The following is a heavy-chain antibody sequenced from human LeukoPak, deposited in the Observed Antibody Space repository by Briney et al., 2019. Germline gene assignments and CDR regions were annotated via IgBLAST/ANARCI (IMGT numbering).Heavy chain of an antibody. D-gene: IGHD3-9*01. Sequence: GESLKISCKGSGYSFTSYWIGWVRQMPGKGLEWMGIIYPGDSDTRYSPSFQGQVTISADKSISTAYLQWSSLKASDTAMYYCAGQPPNYDILTGHVDYWGQGTLVTVSS. CDR1: GYSFTSYW. J-gene: IGHJ4*02. V-gene: IGHV5-51*01. CDR2: IYPGDSDT. CDR3: AGQPPNYDILTGHVDY.